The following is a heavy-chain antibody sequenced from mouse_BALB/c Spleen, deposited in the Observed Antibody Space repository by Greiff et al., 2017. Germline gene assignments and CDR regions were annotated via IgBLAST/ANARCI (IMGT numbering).Heavy chain of an antibody. CDR2: IYPGDGST. V-gene: IGHV1S56*01. D-gene: IGHD2-1*01. CDR3: ASYGNYGAMDY. CDR1: GYTFTSYY. Sequence: VQLQQSGPELVKPGASVKMSCKASGYTFTSYYIHWVKQRPGQGLEWIGWIYPGDGSTKYNEKFKGKTTLTADKSSSTAYMLLSSLTSEDSAIYFCASYGNYGAMDYWGQGTSVTVSS. J-gene: IGHJ4*01.